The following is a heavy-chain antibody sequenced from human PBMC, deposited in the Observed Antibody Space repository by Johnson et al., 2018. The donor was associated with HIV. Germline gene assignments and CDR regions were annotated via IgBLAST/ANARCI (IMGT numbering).Heavy chain of an antibody. CDR2: LSGSGGNT. CDR1: GFTFSSYA. Sequence: EVQLVESGGGVVQPGRSLRLSCAGSGFTFSSYAFHWVRQAPGQGLEWVSGLSGSGGNTHYGDSVKGRFTLSRDNSKNTVYLQMNSLRAEDTAVYYCANLAGSDAFDIWGQGTMVTVSS. CDR3: ANLAGSDAFDI. D-gene: IGHD3-10*01. J-gene: IGHJ3*02. V-gene: IGHV3-23*02.